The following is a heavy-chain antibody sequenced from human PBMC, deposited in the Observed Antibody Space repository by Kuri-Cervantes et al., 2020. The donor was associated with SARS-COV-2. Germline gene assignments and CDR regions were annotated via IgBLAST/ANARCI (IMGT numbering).Heavy chain of an antibody. CDR3: AKDQNGIVVVIAAVDY. J-gene: IGHJ4*02. CDR2: ISGSGGST. V-gene: IGHV3-23*01. D-gene: IGHD2-15*01. CDR1: GFTFRSSA. Sequence: LSLTCAASGFTFRSSAMSWVRQAPGKGLEWVSAISGSGGSTYYADSVKGRFPISRDNSKNTLFLQMNSLRPEDTAVYYCAKDQNGIVVVIAAVDYWGQGTLVTVSS.